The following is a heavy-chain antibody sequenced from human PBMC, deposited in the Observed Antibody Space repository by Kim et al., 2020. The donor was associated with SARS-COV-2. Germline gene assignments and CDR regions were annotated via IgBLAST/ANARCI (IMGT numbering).Heavy chain of an antibody. CDR2: IIPILGIA. V-gene: IGHV1-69*04. Sequence: SVKVSCKASGGTFSSYAISWVRQAPGQGLEWMGRIIPILGIANYAQKFQGRVTITADKSTSTAYMELSSLRSEDTAVYYCARHYGSGSYVFDYWGQGTLVTVSS. CDR3: ARHYGSGSYVFDY. J-gene: IGHJ4*02. D-gene: IGHD3-10*01. CDR1: GGTFSSYA.